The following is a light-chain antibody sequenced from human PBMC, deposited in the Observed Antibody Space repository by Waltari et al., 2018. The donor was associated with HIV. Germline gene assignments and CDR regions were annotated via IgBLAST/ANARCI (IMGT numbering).Light chain of an antibody. CDR1: QTVGTN. V-gene: IGKV3-15*01. Sequence: EIVMTQSPATVSVSPGDRVTLSCRASQTVGTNVAWYQQTLGQAPRLLIYVTSGAFTRAAGIPARFSGTGSGTDFTLTISSLESEDFAVYYCQQYATWPLTFGGGTRVAIK. CDR2: GAF. CDR3: QQYATWPLT. J-gene: IGKJ4*01.